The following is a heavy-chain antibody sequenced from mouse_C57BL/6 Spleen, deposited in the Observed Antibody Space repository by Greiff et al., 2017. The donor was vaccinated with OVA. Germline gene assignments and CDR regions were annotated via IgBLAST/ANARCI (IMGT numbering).Heavy chain of an antibody. CDR2: IRNKANNHAT. CDR1: GFTFSDAW. D-gene: IGHD2-3*01. V-gene: IGHV6-6*01. CDR3: TGDGYQGYFDY. J-gene: IGHJ2*01. Sequence: EVKVVESGGGLVQPGGSMKLSCAASGFTFSDAWMDWVRQSPEKGLEWVAEIRNKANNHATYYAESVKGRFTISRDDTKSSVYLQMNSLRAEDTGIYYCTGDGYQGYFDYWGQGTTLTVSS.